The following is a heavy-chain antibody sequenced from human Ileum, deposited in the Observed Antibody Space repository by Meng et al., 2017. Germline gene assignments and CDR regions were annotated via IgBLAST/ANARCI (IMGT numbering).Heavy chain of an antibody. J-gene: IGHJ4*02. V-gene: IGHV4-4*02. CDR1: GASLSVVSY. D-gene: IGHD4-23*01. Sequence: QVQGQESGPGRVKASATLSLPCSVSGASLSVVSYWGSVRQSPGKGMEWIWQIDHLGIAYYKPSLKSRVTMSIDQSKSQFSLRLTSVSAADTAVYYCARHGGYYQDFWGQGTLVTVSS. CDR3: ARHGGYYQDF. CDR2: IDHLGIA.